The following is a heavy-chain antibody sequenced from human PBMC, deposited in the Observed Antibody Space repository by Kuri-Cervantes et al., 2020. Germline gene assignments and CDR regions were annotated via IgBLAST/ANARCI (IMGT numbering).Heavy chain of an antibody. J-gene: IGHJ6*02. CDR2: ISYDGSNK. V-gene: IGHV3-30*18. CDR1: GFTFSSYG. Sequence: GESLKISCAASGFTFSSYGMHWVRQAPGKGLEWVAVISYDGSNKYYADSVKGRFTISRDNSKNTLYLQMNSLRAEDTAVYYCANMGGTSGSRYYYYGMDVWGQGTTVT. CDR3: ANMGGTSGSRYYYYGMDV. D-gene: IGHD1-26*01.